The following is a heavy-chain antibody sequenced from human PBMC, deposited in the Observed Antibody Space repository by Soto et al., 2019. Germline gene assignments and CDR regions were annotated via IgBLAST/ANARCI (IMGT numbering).Heavy chain of an antibody. J-gene: IGHJ4*02. CDR1: GYTFDSYT. Sequence: QVQLVQSGAEVKKPGASVKISCRTSGYTFDSYTISWVRQARGQGLEWMGWISPHNGNTKYAEKFQGRFTMTTDASASTAYTELRSLRSDDTAVYYCARADYGDYRDYWGQGTLVTVSS. CDR2: ISPHNGNT. CDR3: ARADYGDYRDY. V-gene: IGHV1-18*01. D-gene: IGHD4-17*01.